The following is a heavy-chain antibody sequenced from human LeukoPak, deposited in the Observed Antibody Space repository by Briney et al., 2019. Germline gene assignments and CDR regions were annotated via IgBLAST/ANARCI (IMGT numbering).Heavy chain of an antibody. CDR2: IYHSGST. CDR3: ARGRYYDSSGYYLPYYFDY. CDR1: GGSISSGGYS. D-gene: IGHD3-22*01. Sequence: SETLSLTCAVSGGSISSGGYSWSWIRQPPGKGLEWIGYIYHSGSTNYNPSLKSRVTISVDTSKNQFSLKLSSVTAADTAVYYCARGRYYDSSGYYLPYYFDYWGQGTLVTVSS. J-gene: IGHJ4*02. V-gene: IGHV4-30-2*01.